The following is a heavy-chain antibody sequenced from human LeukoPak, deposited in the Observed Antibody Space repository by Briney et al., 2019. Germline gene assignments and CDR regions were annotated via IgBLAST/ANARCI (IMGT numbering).Heavy chain of an antibody. V-gene: IGHV4-34*01. D-gene: IGHD3-10*01. Sequence: PSETLSLTCAVYGGSFSGYYWSWIRQPPGKGLEWIGEIDHSGRTNSNASLKSRVTLSVDTSKNQFSLKLSSVTAADTAVYYCARARYYGSGSYLYWGQGTLVTVSS. CDR2: IDHSGRT. J-gene: IGHJ4*02. CDR1: GGSFSGYY. CDR3: ARARYYGSGSYLY.